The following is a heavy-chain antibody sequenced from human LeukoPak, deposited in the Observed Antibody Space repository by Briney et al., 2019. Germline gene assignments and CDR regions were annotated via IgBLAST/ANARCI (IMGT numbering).Heavy chain of an antibody. J-gene: IGHJ4*02. CDR1: GDSISNGRYY. V-gene: IGHV4-31*03. CDR2: IFHSGGT. D-gene: IGHD3-3*01. Sequence: SQTLSLTCTVSGDSISNGRYYWSWIRQHPEKGLEWIGYIFHSGGTHYHPSLRSRVTISVDTSKNLFSLKLYSVTAADTAVYYCARGGPIEVVNSFDHWSQGSLVTVSS. CDR3: ARGGPIEVVNSFDH.